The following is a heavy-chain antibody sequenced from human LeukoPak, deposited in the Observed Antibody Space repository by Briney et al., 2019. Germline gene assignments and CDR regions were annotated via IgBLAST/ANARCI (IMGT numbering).Heavy chain of an antibody. V-gene: IGHV3-7*01. J-gene: IGHJ4*02. CDR1: GFTFSHSW. Sequence: GGSLRLSCAASGFTFSHSWMSWVRQAPGKGLEWVAYIKKTGSETYYVDSVKGRFTITRDSTRNSLFLQMYCLRAEDTAVYFCAREDGYCSGGNCYSYFDSWGQGTLVTVSS. CDR2: IKKTGSET. CDR3: AREDGYCSGGNCYSYFDS. D-gene: IGHD2-15*01.